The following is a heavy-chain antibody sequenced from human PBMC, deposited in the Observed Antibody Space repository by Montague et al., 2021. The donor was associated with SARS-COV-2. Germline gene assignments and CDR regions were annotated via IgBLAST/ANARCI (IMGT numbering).Heavy chain of an antibody. CDR2: VYHSGST. CDR3: ASLNGDYARDDFFDF. J-gene: IGHJ3*01. D-gene: IGHD4-17*01. V-gene: IGHV4-59*11. CDR1: GSSMSHHY. Sequence: SETLSLTCTVAGSSMSHHYWSWIRQFPGKELEWIGYVYHSGSTTYNPSLKSRVTISVETSTNQFSLKLDSVTVADTATYYCASLNGDYARDDFFDFWGQGTMVTVSP.